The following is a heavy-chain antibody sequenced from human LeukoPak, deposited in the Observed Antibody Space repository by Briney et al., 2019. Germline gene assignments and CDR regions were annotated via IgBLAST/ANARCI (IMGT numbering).Heavy chain of an antibody. J-gene: IGHJ4*02. CDR2: IYPGDSDT. CDR3: ARHHSSGYYYNYYFDY. CDR1: GXSFTSYW. D-gene: IGHD3-22*01. Sequence: GESLKISCKGSGXSFTSYWIGWVRQMPGKGLEWMGIIYPGDSDTTYSPSFQGQVTISVDKSISTAYLQWSSLKASDTAMYYCARHHSSGYYYNYYFDYWGQGTLVTVSP. V-gene: IGHV5-51*01.